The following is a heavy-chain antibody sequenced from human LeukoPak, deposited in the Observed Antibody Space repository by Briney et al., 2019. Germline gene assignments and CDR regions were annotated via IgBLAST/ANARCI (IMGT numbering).Heavy chain of an antibody. V-gene: IGHV1-18*01. CDR1: GYTFTSYG. CDR2: ISAYNGNT. J-gene: IGHJ6*02. Sequence: ASVKVSCKASGYTFTSYGISWVRQAPGQGLEWMGWISAYNGNTNYAQKLQGRVTITTDTSTSTAYMELRSLRSDDTAVYYCARDKCSSTSCTNYYYYGMDVWGQGTTVTVSS. D-gene: IGHD2-2*01. CDR3: ARDKCSSTSCTNYYYYGMDV.